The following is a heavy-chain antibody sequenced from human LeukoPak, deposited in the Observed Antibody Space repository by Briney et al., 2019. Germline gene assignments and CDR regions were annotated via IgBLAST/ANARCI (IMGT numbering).Heavy chain of an antibody. J-gene: IGHJ4*02. V-gene: IGHV1-2*02. D-gene: IGHD2-21*01. CDR1: GYTFTDYY. Sequence: ASVKVSCKASGYTFTDYYMHWVRQAPGPGLEWMGWINPNSGGTDYAQEFQGRVTLIRDTSISTAYMELSRLTSDDTAVYYCARGRYCGETTCSDFDSWGQGTLVTVSS. CDR2: INPNSGGT. CDR3: ARGRYCGETTCSDFDS.